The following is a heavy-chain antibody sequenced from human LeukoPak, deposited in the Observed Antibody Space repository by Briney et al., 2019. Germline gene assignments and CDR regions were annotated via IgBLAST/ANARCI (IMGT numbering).Heavy chain of an antibody. D-gene: IGHD2-2*03. CDR2: IKQDGSEK. CDR3: ASGWMYGMDV. V-gene: IGHV3-7*01. J-gene: IGHJ6*02. CDR1: GFTFSSDA. Sequence: RGSLRLSCAASGFTFSSDAMSWVRQAPGKGLEWVANIKQDGSEKYYVDSVKGRFTISRDNAKNSLYLQMNSLRAEDTAVYYCASGWMYGMDVWGQGTTVTVSS.